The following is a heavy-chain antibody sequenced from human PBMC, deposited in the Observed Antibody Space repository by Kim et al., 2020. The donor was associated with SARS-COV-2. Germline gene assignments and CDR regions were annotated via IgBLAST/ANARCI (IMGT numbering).Heavy chain of an antibody. Sequence: SETLSLTCTVSGVSISSSSYYWGWIRQSPGKGLEWIGSIFSGGGTYYNPTLKSRVTLSVDKSKNQFSLTLRSVTAADSALFYCARHQWSTYYGPFDQWGQGTRVPVSS. CDR2: IFSGGGT. V-gene: IGHV4-39*01. D-gene: IGHD3-3*01. J-gene: IGHJ5*02. CDR1: GVSISSSSYY. CDR3: ARHQWSTYYGPFDQ.